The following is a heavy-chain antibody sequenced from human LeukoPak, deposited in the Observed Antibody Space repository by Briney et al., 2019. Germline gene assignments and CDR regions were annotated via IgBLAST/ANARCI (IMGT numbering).Heavy chain of an antibody. CDR1: GGSISSYY. CDR2: IYYSGST. D-gene: IGHD6-19*01. CDR3: ARVSGGSSGWYGY. Sequence: SETLSLTCTVSGGSISSYYWSWIRQPPGKGLEWIGYIYYSGSTNYNPSLKSRVTISVDTSKNQFSLKLSSVTAADTAVYYCARVSGGSSGWYGYWGQGTLVAVSS. V-gene: IGHV4-59*01. J-gene: IGHJ4*02.